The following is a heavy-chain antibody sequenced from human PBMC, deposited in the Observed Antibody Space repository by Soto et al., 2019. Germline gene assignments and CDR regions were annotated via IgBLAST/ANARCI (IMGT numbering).Heavy chain of an antibody. D-gene: IGHD2-15*01. CDR1: GFTFSSYA. CDR2: ISGSGGST. Sequence: PGGSLRLSCAASGFTFSSYAMSWVRQAPGKGLEWVSAISGSGGSTYYADSVKGRFTISRDNSKNTLYLQMNSLRAEDTAVYYCAKDLENLGANYCSGGSCPYYLDYWGQGTLVTVSS. J-gene: IGHJ4*02. CDR3: AKDLENLGANYCSGGSCPYYLDY. V-gene: IGHV3-23*01.